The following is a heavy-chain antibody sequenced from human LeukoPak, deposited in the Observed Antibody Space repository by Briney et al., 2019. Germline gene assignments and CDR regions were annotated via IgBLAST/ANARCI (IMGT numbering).Heavy chain of an antibody. D-gene: IGHD2-2*01. CDR2: INPSGGST. CDR1: GYTSTSYY. J-gene: IGHJ4*02. CDR3: ARGRGYQLLGGTFDY. V-gene: IGHV1-46*01. Sequence: ASVKVSCKASGYTSTSYYMHWVRQAPGQGLEWMGIINPSGGSTSYAQKFQGRVTMTRDTSTSTVYMELSSLRSEDTAVYYCARGRGYQLLGGTFDYWGQGTLVTVSS.